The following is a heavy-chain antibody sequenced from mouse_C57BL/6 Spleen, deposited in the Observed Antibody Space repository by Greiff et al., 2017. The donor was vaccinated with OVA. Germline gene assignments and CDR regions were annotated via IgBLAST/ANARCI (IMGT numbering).Heavy chain of an antibody. V-gene: IGHV1-82*01. D-gene: IGHD2-1*01. CDR2: IYPGDGDT. Sequence: VQLQQSGPELVKPGASVKISCKASGYAFSSSWMNWVKQRPGKGLEWIGRIYPGDGDTNYNGKFKGKATLTADKSSSTAYLQLSSLTSEDSAVXVVAREGGYGNYPFAYWGQGTLVTVSA. CDR3: AREGGYGNYPFAY. CDR1: GYAFSSSW. J-gene: IGHJ3*01.